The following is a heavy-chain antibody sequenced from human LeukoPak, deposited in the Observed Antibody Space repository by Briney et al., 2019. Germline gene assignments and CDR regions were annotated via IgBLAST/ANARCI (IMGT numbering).Heavy chain of an antibody. CDR2: IRYDGSNK. CDR3: ATQTPLRYFDWLLSFDY. V-gene: IGHV3-30*02. CDR1: GFTFSSYG. Sequence: GGPLRLSCAASGFTFSSYGMHWVRQAPGKGLEWVAFIRYDGSNKYYADSVKGRFTISRDSSKNTLYLQMNSLRAEDTAVYYCATQTPLRYFDWLLSFDYWGQGTLVTVSS. J-gene: IGHJ4*02. D-gene: IGHD3-9*01.